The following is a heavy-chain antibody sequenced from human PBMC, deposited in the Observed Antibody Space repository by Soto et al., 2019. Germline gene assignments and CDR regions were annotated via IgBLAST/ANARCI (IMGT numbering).Heavy chain of an antibody. V-gene: IGHV3-21*01. CDR2: ISSSSSYI. CDR3: ARTGLGDAFDI. D-gene: IGHD6-19*01. Sequence: GGSLRLSCAASGFTFSSYSMNWVRQAPGKGLEWVSSISSSSSYIYYADSVKGRFTISRDNAKNSLYLQMSSLRAEDTAVYYCARTGLGDAFDIWGQGTMVTVSS. J-gene: IGHJ3*02. CDR1: GFTFSSYS.